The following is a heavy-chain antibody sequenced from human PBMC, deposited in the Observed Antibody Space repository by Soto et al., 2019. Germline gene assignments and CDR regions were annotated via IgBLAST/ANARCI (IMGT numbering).Heavy chain of an antibody. J-gene: IGHJ6*03. V-gene: IGHV4-59*01. Sequence: SGTLSLTCTVSGGSLSSYHWTWFRQPPGKGLEWIGYIYYGGSTNYNPSLESRTTMSADTSKNQFSLKLSSVTAADTAVYYCARVVSTFYYYYYMDVWGKGTTVTVSS. CDR3: ARVVSTFYYYYYMDV. CDR2: IYYGGST. CDR1: GGSLSSYH. D-gene: IGHD2-2*01.